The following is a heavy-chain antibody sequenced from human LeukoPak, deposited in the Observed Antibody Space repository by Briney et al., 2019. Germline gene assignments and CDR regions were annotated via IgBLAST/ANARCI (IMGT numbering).Heavy chain of an antibody. Sequence: SETLSLTCTVSGGSISSYYWSWIRQPPGKGLEWIGYIYTSGSTNYNPSLKSRVTISVDTSKNQFSLKLSSVTAADTAVYYCARTLAYYDFWSGYYLGWFDPWGKGTLVTVSS. D-gene: IGHD3-3*01. J-gene: IGHJ5*02. CDR3: ARTLAYYDFWSGYYLGWFDP. CDR2: IYTSGST. CDR1: GGSISSYY. V-gene: IGHV4-4*09.